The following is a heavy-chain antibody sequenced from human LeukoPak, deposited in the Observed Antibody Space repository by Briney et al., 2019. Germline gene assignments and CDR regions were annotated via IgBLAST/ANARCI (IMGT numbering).Heavy chain of an antibody. CDR1: GFTFSSYS. Sequence: GGSLRLSCAASGFTFSSYSMNWVRQAPGKGLEWVSYISSSSSYIYYADSVKGRFTISRDNAKNSLYLQMNSLRAEDTAVYYCAREYSSSSPMDVWGQGTTVTVSS. D-gene: IGHD6-6*01. J-gene: IGHJ6*02. CDR3: AREYSSSSPMDV. V-gene: IGHV3-21*05. CDR2: ISSSSSYI.